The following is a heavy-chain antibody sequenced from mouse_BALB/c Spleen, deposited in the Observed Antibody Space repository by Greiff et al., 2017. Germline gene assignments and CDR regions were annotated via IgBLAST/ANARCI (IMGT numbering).Heavy chain of an antibody. Sequence: EVNVVESGGGLVQPGGSLRLSCATSGFTFSDFYMEWVRQPPGKRLEWIAASRNKANDYTTEYSASVKGRFIVSRDTSQSILYLQMNALRAEDTAIYYCARAGYYRAMDYWGQGTSVTVSS. CDR1: GFTFSDFY. V-gene: IGHV7-1*02. J-gene: IGHJ4*01. CDR3: ARAGYYRAMDY. D-gene: IGHD2-14*01. CDR2: SRNKANDYTT.